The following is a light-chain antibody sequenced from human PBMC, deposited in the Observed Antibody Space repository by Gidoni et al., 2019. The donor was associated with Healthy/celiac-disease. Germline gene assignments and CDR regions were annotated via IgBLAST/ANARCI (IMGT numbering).Light chain of an antibody. J-gene: IGKJ2*01. CDR1: QSLLHSNGYNS. CDR2: LGS. V-gene: IGKV2-28*01. CDR3: MQALQTPPYT. Sequence: DIVMTQSPLPLPVTPGAPASIPCRSSQSLLHSNGYNSLDWYLQKPGPSPQRLIYLGSNRAPGVPDRVSGSGSGTDFTLKISRVEAEDVGVYYCMQALQTPPYTFGQXTKLEIK.